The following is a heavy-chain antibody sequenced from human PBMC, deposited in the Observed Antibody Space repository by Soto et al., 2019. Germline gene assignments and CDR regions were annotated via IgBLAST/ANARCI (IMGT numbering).Heavy chain of an antibody. CDR2: MNPNSGNT. D-gene: IGHD3-3*01. CDR3: ARTYYDFWSGYWPYVDY. CDR1: GYTFTSYD. J-gene: IGHJ4*02. V-gene: IGHV1-8*01. Sequence: ASVKVSCKASGYTFTSYDINWVRQATGQGLEWMGWMNPNSGNTGYAQKFQGRVTMTRNTSISTAYMELSSLRSEDTAVYYCARTYYDFWSGYWPYVDYWGQGTLVTVSS.